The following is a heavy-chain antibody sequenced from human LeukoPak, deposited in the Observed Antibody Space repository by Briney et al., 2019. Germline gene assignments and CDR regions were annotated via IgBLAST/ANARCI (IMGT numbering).Heavy chain of an antibody. D-gene: IGHD2-2*01. CDR2: TNPSGGST. CDR3: ARDSSAYCSSTSCYYYYGMDV. V-gene: IGHV1-46*01. Sequence: GASVKVSCKASGYTFTSYYMHWVRQAPGQGLEWMGITNPSGGSTSYAQKFQGRVTMTRDTSTSTVYMELSSLRSEDTAVYYCARDSSAYCSSTSCYYYYGMDVWGKGTTVTVSS. CDR1: GYTFTSYY. J-gene: IGHJ6*04.